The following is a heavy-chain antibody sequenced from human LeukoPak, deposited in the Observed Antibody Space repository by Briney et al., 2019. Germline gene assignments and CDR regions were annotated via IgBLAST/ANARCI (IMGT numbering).Heavy chain of an antibody. CDR2: IYYSGST. CDR3: ARGRGPATVTIFDY. J-gene: IGHJ4*02. CDR1: GGSISSGGYY. V-gene: IGHV4-31*03. D-gene: IGHD4-17*01. Sequence: SQTLSLTCTVSGGSISSGGYYWSWIRQHPGKGLEWIGYIYYSGSTYYNPSLKSRVTISVDTSKYQFSLKLSSVTAADTAVYYCARGRGPATVTIFDYWGQGTLVTVSS.